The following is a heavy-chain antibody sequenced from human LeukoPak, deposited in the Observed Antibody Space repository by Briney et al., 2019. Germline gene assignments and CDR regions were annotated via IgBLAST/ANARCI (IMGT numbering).Heavy chain of an antibody. V-gene: IGHV4-31*03. J-gene: IGHJ3*02. CDR1: GGSISSGGYY. Sequence: PSETLSLTCTVSGGSISSGGYYWSWICQHPGKGLEWIGYIYYSGSTYYNPSLKSRVTISVDTSKNQFSLKLSSVTAADTAVYYCARDGWLGAFDIWGQGTMVTVSS. CDR2: IYYSGST. D-gene: IGHD5-12*01. CDR3: ARDGWLGAFDI.